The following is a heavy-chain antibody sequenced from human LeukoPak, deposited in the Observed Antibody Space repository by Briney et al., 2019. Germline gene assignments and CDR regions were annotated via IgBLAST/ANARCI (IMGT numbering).Heavy chain of an antibody. CDR1: GGSISSYY. J-gene: IGHJ3*02. V-gene: IGHV4-59*01. D-gene: IGHD6-13*01. Sequence: PSETLSLTCTVSGGSISSYYWSWIRQPPGRGLEWIGYIYYSGSTNYNPSLKSRVTISVDTSKKQFSLRLSSVTAADTAVYYCARDCLYSGSCDAFDIWGRGTMVTVSS. CDR3: ARDCLYSGSCDAFDI. CDR2: IYYSGST.